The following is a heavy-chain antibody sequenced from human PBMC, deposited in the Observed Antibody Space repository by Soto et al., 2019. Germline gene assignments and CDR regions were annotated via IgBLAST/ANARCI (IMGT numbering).Heavy chain of an antibody. CDR2: ISNSGST. Sequence: QVQLQESGPGLVKPWETLSLTCTVSGASISSYYWTWIRQPPGKGLEWIGYISNSGSTYYNPSLKSRVNIRVDTSKNHFSLILTSVTAADTAVYYCASLRPMTGTTDWFDPWGQGTLVTVSS. V-gene: IGHV4-59*08. J-gene: IGHJ5*02. CDR3: ASLRPMTGTTDWFDP. CDR1: GASISSYY. D-gene: IGHD1-20*01.